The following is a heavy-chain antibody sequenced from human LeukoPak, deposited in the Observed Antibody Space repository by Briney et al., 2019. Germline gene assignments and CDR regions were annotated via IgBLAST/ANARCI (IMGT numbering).Heavy chain of an antibody. CDR2: VYHSGST. CDR1: GASMNSPNW. Sequence: PSETLSLTCAVSGASMNSPNWSTWVRQPPGKGLEWIGEVYHSGSTRYNPSLKSRVTVSMDKSKNQFSLSLTSVTAADTAVYYCARLADCWGPGTLVTVSS. J-gene: IGHJ4*02. CDR3: ARLADC. D-gene: IGHD3-3*02. V-gene: IGHV4-4*02.